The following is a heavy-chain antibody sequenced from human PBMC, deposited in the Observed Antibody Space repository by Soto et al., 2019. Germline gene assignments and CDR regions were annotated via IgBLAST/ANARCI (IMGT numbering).Heavy chain of an antibody. CDR1: GFTLSNHW. Sequence: GGSLRLSCAASGFTLSNHWMSWVRQAPGKGLEWVANINQDGSEKYYVDSVKGRFTISRDNAQNSVHLQMNSLRAEDTAVYYCAREGIAASGADLYHIDSWGQGTQVTVSS. J-gene: IGHJ4*02. CDR3: AREGIAASGADLYHIDS. D-gene: IGHD6-13*01. CDR2: INQDGSEK. V-gene: IGHV3-7*04.